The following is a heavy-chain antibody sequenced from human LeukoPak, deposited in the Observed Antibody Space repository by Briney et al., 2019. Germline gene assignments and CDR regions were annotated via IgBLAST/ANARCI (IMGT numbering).Heavy chain of an antibody. CDR3: ATEDPSGLDVLLN. CDR2: FDAENGDI. J-gene: IGHJ3*01. D-gene: IGHD6-19*01. Sequence: ASVKVSCKISGYLLRESSMHWVRQAPGKGLEWMGGFDAENGDIIYAQKLQGRVTMTEDIFTDTAYMELSDLRSDDTAVYYCATEDPSGLDVLLNWGQGTMVTVSS. CDR1: GYLLRESS. V-gene: IGHV1-24*01.